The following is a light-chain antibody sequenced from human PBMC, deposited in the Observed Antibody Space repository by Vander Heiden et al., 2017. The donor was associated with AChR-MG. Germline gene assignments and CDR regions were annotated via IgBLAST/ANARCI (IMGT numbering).Light chain of an antibody. CDR3: SSYTSTSTRHV. Sequence: QSALPQPPSVSGSPGQSVTISCTGTSSDIGSYNTVSWYQQPPGTAPKLMIYDVSNRPSGVPDRFSGSKSDNTASLTISGLQAEDEADYYCSSYTSTSTRHVFGTGTQVTVL. V-gene: IGLV2-18*02. J-gene: IGLJ1*01. CDR1: SSDIGSYNT. CDR2: DVS.